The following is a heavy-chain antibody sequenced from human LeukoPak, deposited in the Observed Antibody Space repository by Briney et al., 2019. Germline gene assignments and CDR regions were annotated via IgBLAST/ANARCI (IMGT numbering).Heavy chain of an antibody. CDR2: INAGNGNT. CDR1: GYTFTTYP. V-gene: IGHV1-3*03. D-gene: IGHD5-18*01. CDR3: AGGNSYGHIDY. Sequence: ASVKVSCKASGYTFTTYPMHWVRQAPGQRLEWMGWINAGNGNTKYSQEFQGRVTITRDTSASTAYMELSSLRSEDMAVYYCAGGNSYGHIDYWGQGTLVTVSS. J-gene: IGHJ4*02.